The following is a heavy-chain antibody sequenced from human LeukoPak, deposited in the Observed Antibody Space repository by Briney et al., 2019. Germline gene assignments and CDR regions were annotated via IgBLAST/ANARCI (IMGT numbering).Heavy chain of an antibody. D-gene: IGHD6-6*01. CDR2: IYYSGST. J-gene: IGHJ5*02. CDR1: GGSISSYY. V-gene: IGHV4-59*01. Sequence: NSSETLSLTCTVSGGSISSYYWSWIRQPPGKGLEWIGDIYYSGSTNYNPSLKSRVTILVDTSKNQFSLKLTSVTAADTAAYYCARDSSSSPHYFDPWGQGALVTVSS. CDR3: ARDSSSSPHYFDP.